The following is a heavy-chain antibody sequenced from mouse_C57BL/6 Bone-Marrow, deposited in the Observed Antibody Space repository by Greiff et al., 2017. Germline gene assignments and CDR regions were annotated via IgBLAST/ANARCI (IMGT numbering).Heavy chain of an antibody. Sequence: QVQLQQSGPELVKPGASVKISCKASGYAFSSSWMNWVKQRPGKGLEWIGRIYPGDGDTNYNGKFKGKATLTADKSSSKAYMQLSSLTSEDSAVYVCARSRGNYPFDYWGQGTTLTVSS. CDR2: IYPGDGDT. CDR3: ARSRGNYPFDY. J-gene: IGHJ2*01. CDR1: GYAFSSSW. V-gene: IGHV1-82*01. D-gene: IGHD2-1*01.